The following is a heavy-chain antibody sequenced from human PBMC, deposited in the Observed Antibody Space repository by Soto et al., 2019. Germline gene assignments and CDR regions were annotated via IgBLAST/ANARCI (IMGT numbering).Heavy chain of an antibody. J-gene: IGHJ4*02. CDR2: IYYSGST. CDR1: GGSISSYY. CDR3: ARDTTRGDFDY. D-gene: IGHD1-1*01. V-gene: IGHV4-59*01. Sequence: SETLSLTCTVSGGSISSYYWSWIRQPPGKGLEWIGYIYYSGSTNYNPSLKSRVNISVDTSKNLFSLKLSSVTAADTAVYYCARDTTRGDFDYWGQGTRVTVS.